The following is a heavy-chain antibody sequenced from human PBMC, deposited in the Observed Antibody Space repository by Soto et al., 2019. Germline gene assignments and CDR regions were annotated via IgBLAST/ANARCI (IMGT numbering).Heavy chain of an antibody. CDR3: ARDQLGGVTIFSTAWFDP. D-gene: IGHD3-9*01. CDR2: IIPISGTA. Sequence: ASVKVSCKASGGTFSSYAISWVRQAPGQGLEWMGGIIPISGTANYAQKFQGRVTITADESTSTAYMELSSLRSEDTAVYYCARDQLGGVTIFSTAWFDPWGQGTLVTVSS. J-gene: IGHJ5*02. CDR1: GGTFSSYA. V-gene: IGHV1-69*13.